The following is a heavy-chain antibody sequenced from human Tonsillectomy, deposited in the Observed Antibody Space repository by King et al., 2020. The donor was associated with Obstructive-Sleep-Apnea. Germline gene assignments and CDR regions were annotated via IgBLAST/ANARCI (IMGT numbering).Heavy chain of an antibody. V-gene: IGHV3-9*01. J-gene: IGHJ3*02. Sequence: VQLVESGGGFVLPGRSLRLSCAASRFTFDDCAMHWVRQVPGKGLEWVSSISWSGDRVAYADSVKGRFTISRDNAKNSLFLQMNSLRREETAFYYCAKDQGEYFGVGAFDIWGQGTLVTVSS. CDR2: ISWSGDRV. CDR1: RFTFDDCA. CDR3: AKDQGEYFGVGAFDI. D-gene: IGHD3-10*01.